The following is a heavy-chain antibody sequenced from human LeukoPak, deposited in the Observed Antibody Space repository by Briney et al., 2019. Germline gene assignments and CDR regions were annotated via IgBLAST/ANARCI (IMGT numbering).Heavy chain of an antibody. V-gene: IGHV3-23*01. D-gene: IGHD6-13*01. Sequence: PGGSLRLSCAASGFTFSSYGMSWVRQAPGRGLEWVSAISGSGGSTYYADSVKGRFTISRDNSKNTLYLQMNSLRAEDTAVYHCARGGPAAGRFDYWGQGTLVTVSS. CDR1: GFTFSSYG. CDR2: ISGSGGST. CDR3: ARGGPAAGRFDY. J-gene: IGHJ4*02.